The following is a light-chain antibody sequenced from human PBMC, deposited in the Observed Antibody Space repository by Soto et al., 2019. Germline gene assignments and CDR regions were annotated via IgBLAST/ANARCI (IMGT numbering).Light chain of an antibody. CDR2: FGS. CDR1: QSLLQSNGYNY. CDR3: MQSQQTPPT. J-gene: IGKJ1*01. V-gene: IGKV2-28*01. Sequence: DIVMTQSPLSLPVTPGEPASISCSSSQSLLQSNGYNYLEWYLQKPGQSPPVLIFFGSYRASGVPDRFSGSGSGTDFTLKIRSVEAEDVGIYYCMQSQQTPPTFGQGTRVEIK.